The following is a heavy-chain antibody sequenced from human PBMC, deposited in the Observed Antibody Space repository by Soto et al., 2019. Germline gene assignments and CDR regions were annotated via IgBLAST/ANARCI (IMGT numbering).Heavy chain of an antibody. D-gene: IGHD3-9*01. CDR2: ISSSGNTK. J-gene: IGHJ4*02. CDR3: ARDLPIWVPGLQYFDWSTSDY. CDR1: GFIFSDYY. V-gene: IGHV3-11*01. Sequence: QVQLVESGGGLVKPGGSLRLSCAASGFIFSDYYMSWIRQAPGRGLEWVSYISSSGNTKYYADSLRGRFTISRDNAKNSVSLQMNSLTAEDTAVYYCARDLPIWVPGLQYFDWSTSDYWGQGTLVTVSS.